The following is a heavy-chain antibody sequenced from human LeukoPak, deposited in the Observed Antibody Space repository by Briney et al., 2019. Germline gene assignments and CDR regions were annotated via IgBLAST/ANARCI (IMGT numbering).Heavy chain of an antibody. CDR3: ARDWDDIAGYGSGSPDDAFDI. J-gene: IGHJ3*02. Sequence: GASVKVSCKASGYTFTNYYMHWVRQAPGQGLEWMGFINPSGGSTSYAQKFQVRVIMTRDMSTSTVYMELSSLRSEDTAVYYCARDWDDIAGYGSGSPDDAFDIWGQGTMVTVSS. V-gene: IGHV1-46*01. D-gene: IGHD3-10*01. CDR1: GYTFTNYY. CDR2: INPSGGST.